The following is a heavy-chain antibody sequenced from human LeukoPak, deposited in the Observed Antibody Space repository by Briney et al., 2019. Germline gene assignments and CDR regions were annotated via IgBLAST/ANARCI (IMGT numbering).Heavy chain of an antibody. Sequence: VRQXPGKGLXXXXXISYDGSNKYYADSVKGRFTISRDNSKNTLYLQMNSLRAEDTAVYYCARDGVYSNYGFLYYYYYGMDVWGQGTTVTVSS. D-gene: IGHD4-11*01. J-gene: IGHJ6*02. CDR2: ISYDGSNK. CDR3: ARDGVYSNYGFLYYYYYGMDV. V-gene: IGHV3-30*04.